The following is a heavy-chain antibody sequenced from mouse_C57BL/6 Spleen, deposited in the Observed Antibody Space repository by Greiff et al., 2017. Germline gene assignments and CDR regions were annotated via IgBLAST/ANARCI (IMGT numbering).Heavy chain of an antibody. Sequence: DVKLQEPGPVLVKPGASVKMSCKASGYTFTDYYMNWVKQSHGKSLEWIGVINPYNGGTSYNQKFKGKATLTVDKSSSTAYMELNSLTSEDSAVYYCAEDYGNYDGFAYWGQGTLVTVSA. CDR3: AEDYGNYDGFAY. CDR2: INPYNGGT. CDR1: GYTFTDYY. J-gene: IGHJ3*01. V-gene: IGHV1-19*01. D-gene: IGHD2-1*01.